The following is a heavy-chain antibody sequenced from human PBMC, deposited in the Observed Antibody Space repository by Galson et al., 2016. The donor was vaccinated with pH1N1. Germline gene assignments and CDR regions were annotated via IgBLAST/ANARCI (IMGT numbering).Heavy chain of an antibody. V-gene: IGHV4-4*07. D-gene: IGHD3-10*01. CDR3: ARTLWFGELGKWFDP. CDR2: IYTSGST. J-gene: IGHJ5*02. Sequence: ETLSLTCTVSGGSISSNYWSWIRQPAGKGLEWIGRIYTSGSTNYNPSLKRRVTISVDTSKNQFSLKLSSVTAAATAVYYCARTLWFGELGKWFDPWGQGTLVTVSS. CDR1: GGSISSNY.